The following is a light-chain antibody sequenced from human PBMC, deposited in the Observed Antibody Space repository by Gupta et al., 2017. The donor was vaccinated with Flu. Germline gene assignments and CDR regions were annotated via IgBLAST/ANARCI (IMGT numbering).Light chain of an antibody. Sequence: PLSLSASVGDRITITCRASQDIRNDLSWYQQKPGKAPNLLVFGASSLHSGVPSTFNASGSGTEFTLTISSLHPEDFATYYCLQDVNFPWTFGQGTKVVI. CDR2: GAS. J-gene: IGKJ1*01. CDR3: LQDVNFPWT. CDR1: QDIRND. V-gene: IGKV1-6*01.